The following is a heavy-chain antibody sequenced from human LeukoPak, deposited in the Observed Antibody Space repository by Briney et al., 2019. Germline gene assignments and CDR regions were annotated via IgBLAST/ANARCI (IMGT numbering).Heavy chain of an antibody. D-gene: IGHD2-15*01. Sequence: PGGSLRLSCTASGFTFGDYAMSWVRQAPGKGLEWVGFIRSKAYGGTKEYAAAVKGRFTISTDDSKSIAYLQMSSLKTEDTAVYYCTRDQLSPYCSGGSCYLYYYGMDVWGQGTPVTVSS. CDR2: IRSKAYGGTK. CDR1: GFTFGDYA. V-gene: IGHV3-49*04. J-gene: IGHJ6*02. CDR3: TRDQLSPYCSGGSCYLYYYGMDV.